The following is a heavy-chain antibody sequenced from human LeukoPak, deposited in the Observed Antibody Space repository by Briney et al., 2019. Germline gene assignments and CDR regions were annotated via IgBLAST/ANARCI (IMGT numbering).Heavy chain of an antibody. D-gene: IGHD3-22*01. CDR2: IIPIFGTA. Sequence: SVKVSCKASGYTFTGYYMHWVRQAPGQGLEWMGGIIPIFGTANYAQKFQGRVTITADESTSTAYMEVSSLRSEDTAVYYCARDLHYYDSSGYYDYYFDYWGQGTLVTVSS. V-gene: IGHV1-69*13. CDR3: ARDLHYYDSSGYYDYYFDY. CDR1: GYTFTGYY. J-gene: IGHJ4*02.